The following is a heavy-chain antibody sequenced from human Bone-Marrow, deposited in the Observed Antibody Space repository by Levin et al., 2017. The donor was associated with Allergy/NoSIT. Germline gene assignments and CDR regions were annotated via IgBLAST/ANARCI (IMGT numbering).Heavy chain of an antibody. J-gene: IGHJ3*01. CDR3: ARGTFLGAFDAFDV. D-gene: IGHD1/OR15-1a*01. CDR1: GGSISGGGYY. CDR2: ISYIGST. V-gene: IGHV4-31*03. Sequence: SETLSLTCTVSGGSISGGGYYWCWIRQHQGKGLEWIGCISYIGSTHYNPSLKSRVTISADTSDKQFSLKMSSVTAADTAVFYCARGTFLGAFDAFDVWGQGTIVTVSS.